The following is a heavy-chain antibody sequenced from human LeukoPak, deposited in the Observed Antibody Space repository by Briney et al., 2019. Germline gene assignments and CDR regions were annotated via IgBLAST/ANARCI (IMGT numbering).Heavy chain of an antibody. D-gene: IGHD1-26*01. V-gene: IGHV1-18*01. Sequence: ASVKVSCKASAYTFTSYAISWVRQAPGQGLEWMGWISASNGNTNYAQKLHGRVTMTTDTSTNTVYMELRSLRFDDTAVYYCARDLAGVVGVTAWFDPWGQGTPVTVSS. CDR1: AYTFTSYA. J-gene: IGHJ5*02. CDR2: ISASNGNT. CDR3: ARDLAGVVGVTAWFDP.